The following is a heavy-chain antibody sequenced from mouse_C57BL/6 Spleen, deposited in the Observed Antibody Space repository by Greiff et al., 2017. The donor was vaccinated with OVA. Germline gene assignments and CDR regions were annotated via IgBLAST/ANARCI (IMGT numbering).Heavy chain of an antibody. V-gene: IGHV3-6*01. Sequence: EESGPGLVKPSQSLSLTCSVTGYSITSGYYWNWIRQFPGNKLEWMGYISYDGSNNYNPSLKNRISITRDTSKNQFFLKLNSVTTEDTATYYCARGEGYWGQGTTLTVSS. CDR3: ARGEGY. J-gene: IGHJ2*01. CDR1: GYSITSGYY. CDR2: ISYDGSN.